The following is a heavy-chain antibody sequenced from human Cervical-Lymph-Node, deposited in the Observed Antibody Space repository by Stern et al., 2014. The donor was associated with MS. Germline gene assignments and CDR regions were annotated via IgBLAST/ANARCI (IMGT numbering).Heavy chain of an antibody. J-gene: IGHJ6*02. V-gene: IGHV3-74*02. Sequence: EVQLVESGGGLVQPGGSLRLSCVASGLTLRTSWVHWVRQAPGKGLIWVSRITGDGRSTSYAESVKGRFTVSRDNAKNTAYLQLNSLRVEDTGVYYCASEQDIPRVGYSGLSVWGQGTAVTVSS. CDR2: ITGDGRST. D-gene: IGHD1/OR15-1a*01. CDR3: ASEQDIPRVGYSGLSV. CDR1: GLTLRTSW.